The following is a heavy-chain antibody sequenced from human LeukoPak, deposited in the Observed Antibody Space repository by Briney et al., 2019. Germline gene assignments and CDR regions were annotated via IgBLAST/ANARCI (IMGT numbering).Heavy chain of an antibody. D-gene: IGHD3-10*01. CDR3: ARLSGYYGSGSFGY. CDR2: ICYSGST. V-gene: IGHV4-59*08. Sequence: SETLSLTCTVSGGSISSYYWSWIRQPPGKGLEWIGYICYSGSTNYNPSLKSRVTISVDTSKNQFSLKLSSVTAADTAVYYCARLSGYYGSGSFGYWGQGTLVTVSS. CDR1: GGSISSYY. J-gene: IGHJ4*02.